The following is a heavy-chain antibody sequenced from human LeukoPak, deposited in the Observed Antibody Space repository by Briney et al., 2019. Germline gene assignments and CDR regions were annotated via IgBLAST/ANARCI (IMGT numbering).Heavy chain of an antibody. V-gene: IGHV1-2*02. D-gene: IGHD6-13*01. CDR2: INPNSGGT. CDR3: ARDLEAAAKFPSDY. Sequence: ASVKVSCKASGYTFTGYYMHWVRQAPGQELEWMGWINPNSGGTNYAQKFQGRVTMTRDTSISTAYMELSRLRSDDTAVYYCARDLEAAAKFPSDYWGQGTLVTVSS. CDR1: GYTFTGYY. J-gene: IGHJ4*02.